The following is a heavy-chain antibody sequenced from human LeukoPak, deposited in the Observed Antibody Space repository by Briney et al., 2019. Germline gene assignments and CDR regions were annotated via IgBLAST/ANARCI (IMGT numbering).Heavy chain of an antibody. CDR1: GGSFSGCY. V-gene: IGHV4-34*01. D-gene: IGHD4-17*01. Sequence: SETLSLTCAVYGGSFSGCYWSWIRQPPGKGLEWIGEINHSGSTNYNPSLKSRVTISVDTSKNQFSLKLSSVTAADTAVYYCAREYYGDYGGWFDPWGQGTLVTVSS. J-gene: IGHJ5*02. CDR2: INHSGST. CDR3: AREYYGDYGGWFDP.